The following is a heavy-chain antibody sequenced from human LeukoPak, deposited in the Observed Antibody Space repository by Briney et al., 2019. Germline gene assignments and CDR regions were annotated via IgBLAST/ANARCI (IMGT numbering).Heavy chain of an antibody. CDR3: AGDTANFDY. J-gene: IGHJ4*02. CDR2: IYYSGST. D-gene: IGHD5-18*01. Sequence: NSSETLCLTCTVSGGSISSYYWSWIRQPPGKGLEWIGYIYYSGSTSYNPSLKSRVTISVDTSKNQFSLKLSSVTAADTAVYYCAGDTANFDYWGQGTLVTVSS. V-gene: IGHV4-59*01. CDR1: GGSISSYY.